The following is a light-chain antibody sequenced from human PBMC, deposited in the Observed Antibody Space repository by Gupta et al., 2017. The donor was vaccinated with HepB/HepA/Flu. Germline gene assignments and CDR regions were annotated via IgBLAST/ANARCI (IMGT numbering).Light chain of an antibody. CDR2: EVN. J-gene: IGLJ1*01. CDR3: FSYAGLKDCCV. CDR1: SSDVGGYNY. V-gene: IGLV2-8*01. Sequence: QSALIQPPSASGSPGQSVTISCTGTSSDVGGYNYVSWYQQHPGEVPKLIIYEVNKRPSGVTDRFSGSKSGNTASLTVSGLQAEDEAYYDCFSYAGLKDCCVFGTGTRVTVL.